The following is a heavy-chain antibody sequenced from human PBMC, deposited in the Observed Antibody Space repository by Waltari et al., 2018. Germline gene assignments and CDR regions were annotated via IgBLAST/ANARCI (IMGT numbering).Heavy chain of an antibody. CDR2: ISGSGTT. CDR1: DFSISSGFY. J-gene: IGHJ4*02. D-gene: IGHD3-9*01. Sequence: QMQESGPGLVKPSETLSLMCSVSDFSISSGFYWGWLRQSPGKGLERIGSISGSGTTSYNPSLQGRVTISIDTSKNQFSLKLGSVTAADTAVFYCAREAGSGIDWYHDYWGQGILVTVSS. V-gene: IGHV4-38-2*02. CDR3: AREAGSGIDWYHDY.